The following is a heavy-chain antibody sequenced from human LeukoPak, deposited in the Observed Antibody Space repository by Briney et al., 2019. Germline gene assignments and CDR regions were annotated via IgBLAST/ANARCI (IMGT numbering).Heavy chain of an antibody. J-gene: IGHJ4*02. CDR2: ISSSGSTI. Sequence: GGSLRLSCAASGFTFSDYYMSWIRQAPGKGLEWVSYISSSGSTIYYADSVKGRFTISRDNAKNSLYLQMNSLRAEDTAVYYCAKDLYYYGSGSSFFDYWGQGTLVTVSS. D-gene: IGHD3-10*01. CDR3: AKDLYYYGSGSSFFDY. V-gene: IGHV3-11*01. CDR1: GFTFSDYY.